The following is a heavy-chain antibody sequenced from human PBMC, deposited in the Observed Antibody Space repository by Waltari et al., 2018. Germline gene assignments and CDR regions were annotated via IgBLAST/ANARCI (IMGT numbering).Heavy chain of an antibody. D-gene: IGHD2-15*01. CDR1: GVTFADYA. V-gene: IGHV3-9*01. CDR3: AKDWAAATLAGFDY. J-gene: IGHJ4*02. CDR2: ISWNSGSI. Sequence: GESGGGLVQPGRSLRLSCAASGVTFADYAMHWVRQAPGKGLEWVSGISWNSGSIGYADSVKGRFTISRDNAKNSLYLQMNSLRAEDTALYYCAKDWAAATLAGFDYWGQGTLVTVSS.